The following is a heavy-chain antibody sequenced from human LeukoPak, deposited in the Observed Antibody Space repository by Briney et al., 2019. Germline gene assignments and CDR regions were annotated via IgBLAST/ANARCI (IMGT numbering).Heavy chain of an antibody. D-gene: IGHD3-10*01. V-gene: IGHV3-23*01. Sequence: GGSLILSCAVSGITLSNYGMSWVRQAPGKGLEWVAGISGSGGRTNYADSVKGRFTISRDNPKNTLFLQMNSLRAEDTAVYFCAKRGVVIRVILVGFHKEAYYFDSWGQGALVTVSS. CDR2: ISGSGGRT. CDR3: AKRGVVIRVILVGFHKEAYYFDS. J-gene: IGHJ4*02. CDR1: GITLSNYG.